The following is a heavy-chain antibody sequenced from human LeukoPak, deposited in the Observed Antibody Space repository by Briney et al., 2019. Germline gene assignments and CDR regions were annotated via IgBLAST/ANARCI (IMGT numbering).Heavy chain of an antibody. CDR2: INPNSGGT. D-gene: IGHD4-17*01. J-gene: IGHJ4*02. Sequence: ASVKVSCKASGYTFTAYYIHWVRQAPGQGLEWMGWINPNSGGTNYVQNFQGRVTMTRDTSISAVYMELNSLSSDDTAIYYCARSIRPDYWGQGTLVTVSS. CDR3: ARSIRPDY. V-gene: IGHV1-2*02. CDR1: GYTFTAYY.